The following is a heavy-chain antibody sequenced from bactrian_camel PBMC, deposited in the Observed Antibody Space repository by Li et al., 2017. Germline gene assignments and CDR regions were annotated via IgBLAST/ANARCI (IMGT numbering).Heavy chain of an antibody. CDR2: IDTGGGNT. V-gene: IGHV3S31*01. CDR1: GGTPSRYR. J-gene: IGHJ4*01. CDR3: AALPLSAADFGCTVVGSWGEYRY. Sequence: VQLVESGGGSVQTGGSLRLSCATSGGTPSRYRIAWFRQPPGQEREGVATIDTGGGNTYYADSVKGRFTISQDNSKHTLYLQMNNLKPEDTAMYYCAALPLSAADFGCTVVGSWGEYRYWGQGTQVTVS. D-gene: IGHD2*01.